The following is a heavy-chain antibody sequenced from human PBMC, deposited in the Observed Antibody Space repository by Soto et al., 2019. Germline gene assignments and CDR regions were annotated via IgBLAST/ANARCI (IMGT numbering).Heavy chain of an antibody. D-gene: IGHD2-15*01. Sequence: QITLKESGPALLKPTQALTLTCRFSGFSLTNTGVGVGWIRQSPGKALEWLALVSWSDDVRYNPGLKSTLTMTKDTCKDQLALTLTNVAPVDTSISYSAHTALLFSECGWLGPWGQGTLVTVSS. CDR2: VSWSDDV. CDR1: GFSLTNTGVG. V-gene: IGHV2-5*01. J-gene: IGHJ5*02. CDR3: AHTALLFSECGWLGP.